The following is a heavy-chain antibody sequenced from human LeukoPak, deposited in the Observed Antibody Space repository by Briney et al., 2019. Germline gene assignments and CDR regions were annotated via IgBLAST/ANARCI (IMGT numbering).Heavy chain of an antibody. D-gene: IGHD6-6*01. Sequence: ASVKVSCKASGYTFTAYYMHWVRQAPGQGPEWMGWINPNGGVTNYAQKFQGRVIMTSDTSISTAYMEFSRLRSDDTAMYYCARDLGVTVRPFSLFYWGQGTLVTVSS. CDR1: GYTFTAYY. V-gene: IGHV1-2*02. CDR3: ARDLGVTVRPFSLFY. CDR2: INPNGGVT. J-gene: IGHJ4*02.